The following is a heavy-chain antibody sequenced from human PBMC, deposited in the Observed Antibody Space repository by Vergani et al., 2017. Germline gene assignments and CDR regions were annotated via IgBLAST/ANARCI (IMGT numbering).Heavy chain of an antibody. D-gene: IGHD3-3*01. CDR1: GFSFNTQA. CDR2: ISGSGGST. J-gene: IGHJ4*02. Sequence: EVQLLESGGDLVQPGGSLRLSCAASGFSFNTQAVTWVRQAPGKGLEWVSAISGSGGSTYYADSVKGRFTISRDNSKNTLYLQMNSLRAEDTAVYYCAKEGITIFGVVTTYFDYWGQGTLVTVSS. V-gene: IGHV3-23*01. CDR3: AKEGITIFGVVTTYFDY.